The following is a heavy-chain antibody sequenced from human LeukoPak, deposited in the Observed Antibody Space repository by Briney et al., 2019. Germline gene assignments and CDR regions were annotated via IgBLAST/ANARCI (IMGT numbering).Heavy chain of an antibody. J-gene: IGHJ6*04. CDR1: GYPISSAYY. Sequence: SETLSLTCDVSGYPISSAYYWGWIRQPPGKGLEWIGRIYHSGITYYNPSLKSRVIISLDTSKNQFSLKLSSVTAAGTAMYYCASGEGVIMVRGVPYYYHAMDVWGKGTTVTVSS. CDR2: IYHSGIT. CDR3: ASGEGVIMVRGVPYYYHAMDV. D-gene: IGHD3-10*01. V-gene: IGHV4-38-2*01.